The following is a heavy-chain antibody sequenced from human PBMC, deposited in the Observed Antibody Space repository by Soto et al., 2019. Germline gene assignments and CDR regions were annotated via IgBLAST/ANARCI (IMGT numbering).Heavy chain of an antibody. CDR1: GGSISSPLYY. J-gene: IGHJ4*02. CDR2: IYYTGSP. V-gene: IGHV4-39*01. CDR3: VGHGGHSSGWEVDF. D-gene: IGHD2-15*01. Sequence: QLQLQETGPGLVKPSETLSLTCTASGGSISSPLYYWGWIRQPPGKGLQWIGSIYYTGSPYYSPSLKSRVTVSIDTSKNQLSLKLTSVTASDTAVYYCVGHGGHSSGWEVDFWGQGSLVTVSS.